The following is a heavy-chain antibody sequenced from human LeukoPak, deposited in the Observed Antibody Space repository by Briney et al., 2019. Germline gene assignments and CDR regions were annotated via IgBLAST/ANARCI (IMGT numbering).Heavy chain of an antibody. J-gene: IGHJ5*02. CDR2: ISASGGET. D-gene: IGHD1-1*01. V-gene: IGHV3-23*01. Sequence: GGSLRLSCVSSGSGFTFTRYAMSWVRQAPGKGLQWVATISASGGETNYADSVKGRFTISRDSSNYILYLQMNSLTDADTAVYYCANRGTTGSWGQGTLVAVSS. CDR3: ANRGTTGS. CDR1: GFTFTRYA.